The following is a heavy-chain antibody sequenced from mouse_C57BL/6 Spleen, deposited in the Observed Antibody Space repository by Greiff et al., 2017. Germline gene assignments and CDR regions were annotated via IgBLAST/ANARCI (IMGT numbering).Heavy chain of an antibody. Sequence: EVKLVESGGGLVKPGGSLKLSCAASGFTFSDYGMHWVRQAPEKGLEWVAYICRGSSTIYYADTVKGRSTISRDTAKNTLFLQMTSLRSEDTAMYCCARDYAMAYWGQGTSVTVSS. V-gene: IGHV5-17*01. CDR2: ICRGSSTI. CDR3: ARDYAMAY. CDR1: GFTFSDYG. J-gene: IGHJ4*01.